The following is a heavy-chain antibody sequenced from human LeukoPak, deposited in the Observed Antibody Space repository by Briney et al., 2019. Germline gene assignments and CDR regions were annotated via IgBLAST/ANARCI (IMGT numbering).Heavy chain of an antibody. CDR3: AKGDSGFGESSQFDH. Sequence: GGSLRLSCAASGFTFSSYGMHWVRQAPGKGLEWVALISYDGSYKYYADSVKGRFTISRDSSKNTLYLQMNSLRAEDTAVYYCAKGDSGFGESSQFDHWGQGTLVTVSS. CDR1: GFTFSSYG. J-gene: IGHJ4*02. CDR2: ISYDGSYK. V-gene: IGHV3-30*18. D-gene: IGHD3-10*01.